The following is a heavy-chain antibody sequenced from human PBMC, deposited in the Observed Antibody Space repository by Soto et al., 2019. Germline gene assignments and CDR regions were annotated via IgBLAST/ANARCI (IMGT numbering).Heavy chain of an antibody. CDR1: GFTFSSYS. CDR2: ISSSSSYI. V-gene: IGHV3-21*01. Sequence: GGSLRLSCAASGFTFSSYSMNWVRQAPGKGLEWVSSISSSSSYIYYADSVKGRFTISRDNAKNSLYLQMNSLRAEDTAVYYCARDMVVAATHYYGMDVWGQGTTVTVSS. J-gene: IGHJ6*02. D-gene: IGHD2-15*01. CDR3: ARDMVVAATHYYGMDV.